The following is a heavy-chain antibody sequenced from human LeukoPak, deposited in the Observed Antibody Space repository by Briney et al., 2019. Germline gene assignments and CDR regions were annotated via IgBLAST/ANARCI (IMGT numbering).Heavy chain of an antibody. CDR1: GFTFSSYG. CDR3: AREGRSSWSLDY. D-gene: IGHD6-13*01. Sequence: GGSLRLSCAASGFTFSSYGMHWVRQAPGKGLEWVAVIWYDGSNKYYADTVKGRFTISRDNSKNTLYLQMNSLRAEDTAVYYCAREGRSSWSLDYWGQGTLVTVYS. J-gene: IGHJ4*02. V-gene: IGHV3-33*01. CDR2: IWYDGSNK.